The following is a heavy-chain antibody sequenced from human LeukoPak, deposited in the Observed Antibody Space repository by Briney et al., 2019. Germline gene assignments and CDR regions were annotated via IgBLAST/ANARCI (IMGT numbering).Heavy chain of an antibody. CDR2: IYHSGST. CDR3: AREPTLLWFGGHFDY. D-gene: IGHD3-10*01. Sequence: PSETLSLTCSVSGYSISNGYDWGWIRQPPGKGLEWIGNIYHSGSTYYNPSLQSRVTISVDTSKNQFSLNVSSVTAADTAVYYCAREPTLLWFGGHFDYWGQGSLVTVSS. V-gene: IGHV4-38-2*02. J-gene: IGHJ4*02. CDR1: GYSISNGYD.